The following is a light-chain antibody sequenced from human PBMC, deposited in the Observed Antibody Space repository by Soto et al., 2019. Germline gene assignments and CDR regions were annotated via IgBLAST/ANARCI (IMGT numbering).Light chain of an antibody. CDR2: DVS. CDR1: SSDVGGYNY. J-gene: IGLJ1*01. CDR3: CSYAGSSLYV. Sequence: QSVLTQPRSVSGSPGQSVTISCTGTSSDVGGYNYVSWYQQHPGKAPKLMIFDVSKRPSGVPDRFSGSKSGNTASLTISGLQADDEADYYCCSYAGSSLYVFGSGTKLTVL. V-gene: IGLV2-11*01.